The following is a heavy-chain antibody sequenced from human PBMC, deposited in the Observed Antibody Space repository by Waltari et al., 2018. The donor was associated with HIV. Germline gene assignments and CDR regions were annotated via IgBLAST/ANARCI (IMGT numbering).Heavy chain of an antibody. J-gene: IGHJ5*02. V-gene: IGHV1-3*01. D-gene: IGHD3-10*01. Sequence: QVQLVQSGAEVKKPGASVKVSCKASGYTITSYALHWVRQAPGQRLEWMGWINAGNGNTKYSQKCQGRVTITRDTSASTAYMELSSLRSEDTAVYYCARDYLPHTVPVRWYNWFDPWGQGTLVTVSS. CDR3: ARDYLPHTVPVRWYNWFDP. CDR2: INAGNGNT. CDR1: GYTITSYA.